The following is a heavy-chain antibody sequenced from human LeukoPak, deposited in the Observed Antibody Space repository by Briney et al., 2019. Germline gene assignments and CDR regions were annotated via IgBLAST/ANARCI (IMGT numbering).Heavy chain of an antibody. CDR2: IYYTGST. Sequence: PSETLSLTCTVSGGSISSYYWSWIRQPPGKGLEWIGYIYYTGSTNYNPSLKSRVIISLDTSKNQFSLKLSSMTAADTAVYYCARQRVNKWNNLWSFDYWGQGTLVTVSS. J-gene: IGHJ4*02. CDR1: GGSISSYY. CDR3: ARQRVNKWNNLWSFDY. D-gene: IGHD1/OR15-1a*01. V-gene: IGHV4-59*08.